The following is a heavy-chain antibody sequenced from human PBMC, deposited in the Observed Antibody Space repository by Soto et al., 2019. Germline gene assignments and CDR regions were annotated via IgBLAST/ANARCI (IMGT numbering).Heavy chain of an antibody. CDR1: GGTFSSYT. CDR3: ASLKLLKNDAFDI. D-gene: IGHD2-15*01. V-gene: IGHV1-69*02. J-gene: IGHJ3*02. Sequence: SVKVSCKASGGTFSSYTISWVRQAPGQGLEWMGRIIPILSIANYAQKFQGRVTITADKSTSTAYMELSSLRSEDTAVYYCASLKLLKNDAFDIWGQGTMVTVSS. CDR2: IIPILSIA.